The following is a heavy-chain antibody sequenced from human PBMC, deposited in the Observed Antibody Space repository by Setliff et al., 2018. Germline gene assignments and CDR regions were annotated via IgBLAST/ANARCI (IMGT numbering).Heavy chain of an antibody. D-gene: IGHD1-1*01. J-gene: IGHJ3*02. CDR2: IDHSGGA. CDR1: GESFNTYY. Sequence: ETLSLTCAVYGESFNTYYWSWIRESPGKGLEWFGEIDHSGGANYNPSLESRVTMSVDTSKKEFSLKLTSVTAADTAMYYCRQAVVGRDVFDIWGQGTMVTVS. V-gene: IGHV4-34*01. CDR3: RQAVVGRDVFDI.